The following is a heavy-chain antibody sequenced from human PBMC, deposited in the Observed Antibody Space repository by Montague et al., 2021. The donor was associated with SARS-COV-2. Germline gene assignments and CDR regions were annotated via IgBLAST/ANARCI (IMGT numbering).Heavy chain of an antibody. V-gene: IGHV4-34*01. CDR1: GGSFSTYY. Sequence: SETLSLTCAVYGGSFSTYYWAWIRQSPGKGLVWIGNIDYSGNTNYNPSLKSRVSISVDTSSSQFSLHMTSVTAADAAVYYCARDQTVLKWIWYGMDVWGPGTTVTVSS. CDR2: IDYSGNT. D-gene: IGHD3-3*01. CDR3: ARDQTVLKWIWYGMDV. J-gene: IGHJ6*02.